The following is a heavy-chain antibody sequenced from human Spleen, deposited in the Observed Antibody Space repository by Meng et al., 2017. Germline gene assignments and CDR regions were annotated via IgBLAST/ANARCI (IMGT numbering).Heavy chain of an antibody. V-gene: IGHV4-59*02. CDR1: GGSVSSYF. Sequence: LRLSCTVSGGSVSSYFWNWIRQTPGKGLEWIGYISYSGSTNYNSSLKSRVTISLDTSKNQFSLKLSSVTAADTAVYYCAKTAHSSYYYGLDVWGQGTTVTVSS. J-gene: IGHJ6*02. CDR2: ISYSGST. CDR3: AKTAHSSYYYGLDV.